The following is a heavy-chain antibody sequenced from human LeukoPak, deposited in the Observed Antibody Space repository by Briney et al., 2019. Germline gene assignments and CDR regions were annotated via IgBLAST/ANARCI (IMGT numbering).Heavy chain of an antibody. D-gene: IGHD4-17*01. CDR2: MNPNSGNT. CDR3: ARVVDYGDIYYYGMDV. V-gene: IGHV1-8*01. CDR1: GYTFTSYD. J-gene: IGHJ6*02. Sequence: GASVKVSCKASGYTFTSYDINWVRQATGQGLEWMGWMNPNSGNTGYAQKFQGRVTMTRNTSISTAYMELSSLRSEDTAVYYCARVVDYGDIYYYGMDVWGQGTTVTVSS.